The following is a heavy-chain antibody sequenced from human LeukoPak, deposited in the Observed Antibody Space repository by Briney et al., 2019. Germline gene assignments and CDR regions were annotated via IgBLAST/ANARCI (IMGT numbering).Heavy chain of an antibody. CDR2: INPNSGGT. J-gene: IGHJ4*02. V-gene: IGHV1-2*02. D-gene: IGHD5/OR15-5a*01. Sequence: ASVKVSCKASGYTFTGYYIHWVRQAPGQGLEWMGWINPNSGGTSYAQNFQGRVTMTRDTSISTAYMELTSLRSDDTAVYYCATARDRNSVYSSFDYWGQGTLVTVSS. CDR1: GYTFTGYY. CDR3: ATARDRNSVYSSFDY.